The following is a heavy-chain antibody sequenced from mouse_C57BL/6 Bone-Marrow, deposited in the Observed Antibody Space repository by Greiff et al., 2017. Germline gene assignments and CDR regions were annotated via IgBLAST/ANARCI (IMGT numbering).Heavy chain of an antibody. CDR1: GFNIKDDY. CDR2: IDPENGDT. Sequence: EVQLQESGAELVRPGASVKLSCTASGFNIKDDYMHWVKQRPEQGLEWIGWIDPENGDTEYASKFQGKATITADTSSNTAYLQRSSLTSEDTAVYYCTLYGSSVSYFDYWGQGTTLTVSS. V-gene: IGHV14-4*01. CDR3: TLYGSSVSYFDY. D-gene: IGHD1-1*01. J-gene: IGHJ2*01.